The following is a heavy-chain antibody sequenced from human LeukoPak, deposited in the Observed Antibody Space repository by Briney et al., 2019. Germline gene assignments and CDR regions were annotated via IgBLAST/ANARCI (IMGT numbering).Heavy chain of an antibody. V-gene: IGHV3-33*05. Sequence: GRSLRLSCAASGLTFSGYGIHWVRQAPGKGLEWVACISYDGTNKFYADSVRGRFTISGDSSKNTLYLQMNTLSADDTAVYYCARCLYTNGWYCFEYWGQGTLVTVSS. CDR2: ISYDGTNK. CDR3: ARCLYTNGWYCFEY. J-gene: IGHJ4*02. CDR1: GLTFSGYG. D-gene: IGHD6-19*01.